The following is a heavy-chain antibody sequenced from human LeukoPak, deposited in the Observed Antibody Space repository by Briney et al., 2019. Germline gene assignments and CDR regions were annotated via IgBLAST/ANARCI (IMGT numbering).Heavy chain of an antibody. Sequence: SVKVSCKASGGTFSSYAISWVRQAPGQGLEWMGGIIPIFGTANYAQKFQGRVTITAGESTSTAYMELSSLRSEDTAVYYCARDLYSSGWYRVCSDWGQGTLVTVSS. D-gene: IGHD6-19*01. V-gene: IGHV1-69*01. CDR2: IIPIFGTA. CDR1: GGTFSSYA. CDR3: ARDLYSSGWYRVCSD. J-gene: IGHJ4*02.